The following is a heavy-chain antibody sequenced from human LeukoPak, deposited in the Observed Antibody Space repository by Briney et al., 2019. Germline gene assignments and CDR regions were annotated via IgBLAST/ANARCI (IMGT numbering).Heavy chain of an antibody. CDR3: ARVKKGLRYFDY. J-gene: IGHJ4*02. CDR2: ISYDGSNK. D-gene: IGHD5-18*01. CDR1: GFTFSSYA. V-gene: IGHV3-30*04. Sequence: PGGSLRLSCAASGFTFSSYAMHWVRQAPGKGLGWVAVISYDGSNKYYADSVKGRFTISRDNSKNTLYLQMNSLRAEDTAVYYCARVKKGLRYFDYWGQGTLVTVSS.